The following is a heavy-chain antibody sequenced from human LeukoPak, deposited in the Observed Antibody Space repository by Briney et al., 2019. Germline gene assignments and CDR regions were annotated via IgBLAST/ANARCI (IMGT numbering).Heavy chain of an antibody. CDR3: ARYFSVTPWYFDL. Sequence: SETLSLTCTVSDGSVSGYFWSWFRQRPGKGLEWIGYIYYSGSNNYNPSLRSRVTISVATSQNQFSLKLCSVTAAGTALYYCARYFSVTPWYFDLWGRGTLVTVSS. D-gene: IGHD4-17*01. V-gene: IGHV4-59*08. CDR1: DGSVSGYF. CDR2: IYYSGSN. J-gene: IGHJ2*01.